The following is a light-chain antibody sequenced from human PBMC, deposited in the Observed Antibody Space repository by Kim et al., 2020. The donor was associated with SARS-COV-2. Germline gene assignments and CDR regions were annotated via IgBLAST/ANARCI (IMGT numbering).Light chain of an antibody. CDR3: QKYNTAPCT. Sequence: ASVGDRVTITCRASQDIANALGWYQQNPGTVPKLLIYAASTLQTGVPSRFSGSGSGTEFTLTIGSLQPEDVATYYCQKYNTAPCTFGPGTRLDIK. CDR1: QDIANA. J-gene: IGKJ5*01. V-gene: IGKV1-27*01. CDR2: AAS.